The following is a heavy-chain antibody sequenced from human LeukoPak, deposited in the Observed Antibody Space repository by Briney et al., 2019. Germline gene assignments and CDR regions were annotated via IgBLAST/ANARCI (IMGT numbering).Heavy chain of an antibody. J-gene: IGHJ4*02. CDR2: ISYDGSNK. CDR1: GFTFSSYA. V-gene: IGHV3-30*04. CDR3: AKDMSNSSWYYFDH. Sequence: GGSLRLSCAASGFTFSSYAMHWVRQAPGKGLEWVAVISYDGSNKYYADSVKGRFTISRDNSKNTLYLQMNSLRAEDTALYYCAKDMSNSSWYYFDHWGQGTLVTVSS. D-gene: IGHD6-13*01.